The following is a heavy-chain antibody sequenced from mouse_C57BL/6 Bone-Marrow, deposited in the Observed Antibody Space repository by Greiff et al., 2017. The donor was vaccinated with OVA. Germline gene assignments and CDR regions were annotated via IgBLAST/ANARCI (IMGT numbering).Heavy chain of an antibody. CDR2: IYPGSGST. J-gene: IGHJ2*01. CDR1: GYTFTSYW. V-gene: IGHV1-55*01. CDR3: ARGRGLYDGYFFDY. D-gene: IGHD2-3*01. Sequence: VQLQQPGAELVKPGASVKMSCKASGYTFTSYWITWVKQRPGQGLEWIGDIYPGSGSTNYNEKFKSKATLTVDTSSSAAYMQLSSLTSEDSAVYYCARGRGLYDGYFFDYWGQGTTLTVSS.